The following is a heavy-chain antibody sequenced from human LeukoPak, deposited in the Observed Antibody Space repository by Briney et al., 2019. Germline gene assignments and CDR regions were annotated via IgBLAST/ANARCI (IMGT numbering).Heavy chain of an antibody. Sequence: EGSLRLSCTASKFTFSHYGMQWVRQAPGKGLEWVAVISSDGSIKVYADSVKGRFTLSRDNSINTVDLQMNSLRAEDTAVYYCVKEYHSRGFGAYFDYWGQGTLVTVSS. CDR1: KFTFSHYG. CDR3: VKEYHSRGFGAYFDY. CDR2: ISSDGSIK. V-gene: IGHV3-30*18. J-gene: IGHJ4*02. D-gene: IGHD3-3*01.